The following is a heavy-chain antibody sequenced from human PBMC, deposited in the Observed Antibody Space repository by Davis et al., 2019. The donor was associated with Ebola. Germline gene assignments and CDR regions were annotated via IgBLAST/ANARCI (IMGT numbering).Heavy chain of an antibody. CDR2: ISYDGSNK. V-gene: IGHV3-30*18. J-gene: IGHJ4*02. CDR1: GFTFSSYG. D-gene: IGHD4-17*01. Sequence: GESLKISCAASGFTFSSYGMHWVRQAPGTGLEWVAVISYDGSNKYYADSVKGRFTISRDNSKNTLYLQMNSLRAEDTAVYYCAKDGPAGDYDDYWGQGTLVTVSS. CDR3: AKDGPAGDYDDY.